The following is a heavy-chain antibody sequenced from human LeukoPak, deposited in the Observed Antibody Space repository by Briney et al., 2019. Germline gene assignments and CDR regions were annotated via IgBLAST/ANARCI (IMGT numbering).Heavy chain of an antibody. CDR3: ARGSRGYSYGYLDY. V-gene: IGHV4-34*01. CDR1: GGSFSGDY. D-gene: IGHD5-18*01. J-gene: IGHJ4*02. Sequence: SETLSLTCAVYGGSFSGDYWSWIRQPPGKGLEWIGEITHSGSTYYSPSLKSRVTISVDRSKNQFSLKLSSVTAADTAVYYCARGSRGYSYGYLDYWGQGTLVTVSS. CDR2: ITHSGST.